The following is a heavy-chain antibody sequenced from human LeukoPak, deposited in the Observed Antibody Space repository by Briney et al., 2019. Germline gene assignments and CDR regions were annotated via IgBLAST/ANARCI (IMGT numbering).Heavy chain of an antibody. V-gene: IGHV1-8*01. D-gene: IGHD6-13*01. CDR1: GYTFTSYD. J-gene: IGHJ4*02. Sequence: ASVKVSCKASGYTFTSYDINWVRQATGQGLEWMGWMNPNSGNTGYAQKFQGRVTMTRNTSISTAYMELSSLRSEDTAVYYCARRDSSSWYYYFDYWGQGTLLTVSS. CDR3: ARRDSSSWYYYFDY. CDR2: MNPNSGNT.